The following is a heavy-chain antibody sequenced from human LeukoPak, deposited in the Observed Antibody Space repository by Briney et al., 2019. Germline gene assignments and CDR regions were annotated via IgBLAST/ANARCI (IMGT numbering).Heavy chain of an antibody. J-gene: IGHJ4*02. V-gene: IGHV4-38-2*02. CDR3: ARRGSIFFDY. CDR1: GYSLSSGYY. CDR2: IYHSGST. D-gene: IGHD3-3*02. Sequence: PSETLSLICTVSGYSLSSGYYWGWIRPPPGKGLEWIGSIYHSGSTYYNPSLKSRVTISVDTSKNQFSLTLSSVTAADTAVYYCARRGSIFFDYWGRGTLVTVSS.